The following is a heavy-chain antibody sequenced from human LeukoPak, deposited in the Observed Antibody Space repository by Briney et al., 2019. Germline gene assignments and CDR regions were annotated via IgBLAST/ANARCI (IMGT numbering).Heavy chain of an antibody. D-gene: IGHD2-2*01. CDR1: GGSISSYY. CDR3: ARDMTRPYFFDR. J-gene: IGHJ4*02. CDR2: IHDSGIT. Sequence: PSETLSLTCTVSGGSISSYYWSWIRQPPGKGLEWIGYIHDSGITNYNLSLKSRVTMSVDTSKNQFSLKLRSVTPADTAVYYCARDMTRPYFFDRWGQGTLVTVSS. V-gene: IGHV4-59*01.